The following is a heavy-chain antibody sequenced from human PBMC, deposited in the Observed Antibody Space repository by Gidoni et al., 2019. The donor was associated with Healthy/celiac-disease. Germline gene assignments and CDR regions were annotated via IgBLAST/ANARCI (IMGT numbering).Heavy chain of an antibody. V-gene: IGHV3-15*01. CDR3: TTGDSSGCLDY. Sequence: EVQLVESGGGLVKPGGSLRLSCAASGFTFSTAWMSWVRQAPGKGLGWVGRIKSKTDGGTTDYAAPVKGRFTISRDDSKNTLYLQMNSLKTEDTAVYYCTTGDSSGCLDYWGQGTLVTVSS. CDR2: IKSKTDGGTT. J-gene: IGHJ4*02. D-gene: IGHD6-19*01. CDR1: GFTFSTAW.